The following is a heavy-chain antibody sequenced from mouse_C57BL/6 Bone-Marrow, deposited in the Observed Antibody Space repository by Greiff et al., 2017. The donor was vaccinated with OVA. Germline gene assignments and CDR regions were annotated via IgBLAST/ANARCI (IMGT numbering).Heavy chain of an antibody. D-gene: IGHD2-2*01. Sequence: QVHVKQSGPELVKPGASVKISCKASGYAFSSSWMHWVKQRPGKGLEWIGRIYPGDGDTNYNGKFKGKATLTADKSYSTAYMQLRCLTSVDAAVYFGARCLYDVYDEGGDWGQGATRTVSS. V-gene: IGHV1-82*01. CDR3: ARCLYDVYDEGGD. CDR1: GYAFSSSW. CDR2: IYPGDGDT. J-gene: IGHJ2*01.